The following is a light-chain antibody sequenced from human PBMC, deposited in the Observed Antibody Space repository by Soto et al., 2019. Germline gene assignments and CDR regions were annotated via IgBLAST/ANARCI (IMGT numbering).Light chain of an antibody. J-gene: IGLJ2*01. CDR3: CSYAGITPVV. V-gene: IGLV2-23*02. CDR2: EVS. CDR1: SSDVGSYNL. Sequence: QSALTQPASVSGSPGQSITISCTGTSSDVGSYNLVSWYQQYPGKVPKLIIYEVSKRPSGVSNRFSGSKSGNTASLTISGLQAEDEADYYCCSYAGITPVVFGGGTKVTVL.